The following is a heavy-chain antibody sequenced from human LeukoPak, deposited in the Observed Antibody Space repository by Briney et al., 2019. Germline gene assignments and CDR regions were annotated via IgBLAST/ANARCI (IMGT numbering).Heavy chain of an antibody. Sequence: SETLSLTCTVSGDSITRYYWSWIRQPPGKGLEWIAYIYHSGSTNYNPSLKSRVTISVDTSKNQFSLKLSSVTAADTAVYYCARDVLDYGDSYNWFDPWGQGTLVTVSS. J-gene: IGHJ5*02. CDR1: GDSITRYY. CDR2: IYHSGST. D-gene: IGHD4-17*01. V-gene: IGHV4-59*01. CDR3: ARDVLDYGDSYNWFDP.